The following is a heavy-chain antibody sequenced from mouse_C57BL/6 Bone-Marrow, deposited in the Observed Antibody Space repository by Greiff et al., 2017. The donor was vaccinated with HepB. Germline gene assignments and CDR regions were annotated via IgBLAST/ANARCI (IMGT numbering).Heavy chain of an antibody. CDR3: AREDSNFSWFAY. CDR1: GYSITSGYY. D-gene: IGHD2-5*01. J-gene: IGHJ3*01. CDR2: ISYDGSN. V-gene: IGHV3-6*01. Sequence: VQLQQSGPGLVKPSQSLSLTCSVTGYSITSGYYWNWIRQFPGNKLEWMGYISYDGSNNYNPSLKNRISITRDTSKNQFFLKLNSVTTEDTATYYCAREDSNFSWFAYWGQGTLVTVSA.